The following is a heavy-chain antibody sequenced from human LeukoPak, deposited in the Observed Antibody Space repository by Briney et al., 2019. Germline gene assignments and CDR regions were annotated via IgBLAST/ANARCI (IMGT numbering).Heavy chain of an antibody. CDR3: ARDWGSSGWYNWFDP. J-gene: IGHJ5*02. D-gene: IGHD3-16*01. Sequence: PGGSLRLSCAASGFTFSSYSMNWVRQAPGKGLEWVSYISSSSSTIYYADSVKGRFTISRDNAKNSLYLQMNSLRVEDTAVYYCARDWGSSGWYNWFDPWGQGILVTVSS. CDR1: GFTFSSYS. CDR2: ISSSSSTI. V-gene: IGHV3-48*01.